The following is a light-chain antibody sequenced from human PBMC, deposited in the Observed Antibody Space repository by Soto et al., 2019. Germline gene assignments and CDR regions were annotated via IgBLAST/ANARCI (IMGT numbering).Light chain of an antibody. V-gene: IGKV1-5*01. J-gene: IGKJ4*01. CDR2: DAS. CDR1: QSISSW. Sequence: DIQMTQSPSTLSASVGDRVTITCRASQSISSWLAWYQQKPGKAPKLLIYDASSLESGVPSRFSGSGSGTEFTLTISSLQPDDFATYYCQQYNSYSPTVGGGTKVDSK. CDR3: QQYNSYSPT.